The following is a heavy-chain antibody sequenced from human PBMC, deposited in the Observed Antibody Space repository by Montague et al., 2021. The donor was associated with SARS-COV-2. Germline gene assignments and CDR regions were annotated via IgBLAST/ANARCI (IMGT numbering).Heavy chain of an antibody. CDR1: GFTFSSYA. D-gene: IGHD2-15*01. CDR3: ARDLAVVAATPFDY. CDR2: ISYDGSNK. J-gene: IGHJ4*02. V-gene: IGHV3-30*04. Sequence: FLSLSFSASGFTFSSYAMHWVRQAPGKGLEWVAVISYDGSNKYYADSVKGRFTISRDNSKNTLYLQMNSLRAEDTAVYYCARDLAVVAATPFDYWGQGTLVTVSS.